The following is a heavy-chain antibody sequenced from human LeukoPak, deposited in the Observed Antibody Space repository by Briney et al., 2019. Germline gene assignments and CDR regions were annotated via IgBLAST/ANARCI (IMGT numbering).Heavy chain of an antibody. Sequence: GASVKVSCKASGYTFTGYYMHWVRQAPGQGLEWMGWINPNSGGTNYAQKFQGRVTMTRDTSISTAYMELRSLRSDDTAVYYCARASYDYVWGSYWYWGQGTLVTVSS. CDR3: ARASYDYVWGSYWY. CDR1: GYTFTGYY. D-gene: IGHD3-16*01. J-gene: IGHJ4*02. V-gene: IGHV1-2*02. CDR2: INPNSGGT.